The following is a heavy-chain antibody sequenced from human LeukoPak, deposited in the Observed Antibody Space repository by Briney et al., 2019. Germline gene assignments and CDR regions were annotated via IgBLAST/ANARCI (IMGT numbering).Heavy chain of an antibody. D-gene: IGHD3-10*01. Sequence: GGSLRLSCAASGFTFDDYGMSWVRQAPGKGLEWVAFIRYDGSNKYYADSVKGRFTISRDNSKNTLYLQMNSLRAEDTAVYYCASRGTILLWFGETNENFDYWGQGTLVTVSS. J-gene: IGHJ4*02. CDR2: IRYDGSNK. V-gene: IGHV3-30*02. CDR3: ASRGTILLWFGETNENFDY. CDR1: GFTFDDYG.